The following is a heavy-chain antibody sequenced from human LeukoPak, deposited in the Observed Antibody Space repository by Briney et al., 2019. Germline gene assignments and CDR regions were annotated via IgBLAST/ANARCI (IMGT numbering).Heavy chain of an antibody. V-gene: IGHV3-7*02. Sequence: GGSLRLSCAASGFTFSSYEMNWVRQAPGKGLEWVANINRDGNEKYYVDSVRGRFTISRDNAKNSLYLQVNRLRAEDTAVYYCARTLVGGTNWFDPWGQGTLVTVSS. CDR2: INRDGNEK. CDR1: GFTFSSYE. J-gene: IGHJ5*02. D-gene: IGHD1-26*01. CDR3: ARTLVGGTNWFDP.